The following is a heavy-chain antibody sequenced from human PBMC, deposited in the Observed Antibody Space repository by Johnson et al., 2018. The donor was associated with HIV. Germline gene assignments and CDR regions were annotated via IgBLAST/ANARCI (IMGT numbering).Heavy chain of an antibody. Sequence: QVQLVESGGGVVRPGGSLRLSCAASGFTFSSYGMHWVRQAPGKGLEWVAFIRYDGSNKYYADSVKGRFTISRDNSKNTLYLQMNSLRAEDTAVYYCAKGGGQLWFYIAFDIWGQGTMVTVSS. V-gene: IGHV3-30*02. CDR2: IRYDGSNK. CDR1: GFTFSSYG. J-gene: IGHJ3*02. D-gene: IGHD5-18*01. CDR3: AKGGGQLWFYIAFDI.